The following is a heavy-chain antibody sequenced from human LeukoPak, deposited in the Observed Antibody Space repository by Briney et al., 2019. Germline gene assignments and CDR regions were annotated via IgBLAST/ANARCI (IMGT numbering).Heavy chain of an antibody. D-gene: IGHD1-7*01. V-gene: IGHV3-74*01. Sequence: GGSLRLSCAVSGFTLGSYWMHWVRQAPGQGLAWVSRVNTDGSSTTYAESVKGRFTISKDNAKNTLYLQMNSLRAEDTAVYYCAPRELDAFDIWGQGTMVTVSS. CDR2: VNTDGSST. CDR1: GFTLGSYW. J-gene: IGHJ3*02. CDR3: APRELDAFDI.